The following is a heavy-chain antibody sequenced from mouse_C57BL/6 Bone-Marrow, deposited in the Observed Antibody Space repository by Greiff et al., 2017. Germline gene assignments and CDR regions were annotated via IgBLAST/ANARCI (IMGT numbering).Heavy chain of an antibody. J-gene: IGHJ3*01. Sequence: EVNLVESGGDLVKPGGSLKLSCAASGFTFSSYGMSWVRQTPDKRLEWVATISSGGSYTYYPDSVKGRFTISRDNARNTLYLQMSRLKSEDTAMYYCARRDYSWFAYWGQGNLVTVSA. V-gene: IGHV5-6*02. D-gene: IGHD2-4*01. CDR1: GFTFSSYG. CDR3: ARRDYSWFAY. CDR2: ISSGGSYT.